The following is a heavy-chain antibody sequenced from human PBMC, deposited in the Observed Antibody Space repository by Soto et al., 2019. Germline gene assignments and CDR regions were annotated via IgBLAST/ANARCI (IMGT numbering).Heavy chain of an antibody. V-gene: IGHV4-4*02. J-gene: IGHJ6*02. Sequence: SETLSLTCAVSGVSISSSNWWSWVRQPPGKGLEWIGYIYYSGSTNYNPSLKSRVTIPVDTSKNQFSLKLSSVTAADTAVYYCARHGQWLVTGYFYYGMDVWGQGTTVTVSS. CDR1: GVSISSSNW. CDR3: ARHGQWLVTGYFYYGMDV. CDR2: IYYSGST. D-gene: IGHD6-19*01.